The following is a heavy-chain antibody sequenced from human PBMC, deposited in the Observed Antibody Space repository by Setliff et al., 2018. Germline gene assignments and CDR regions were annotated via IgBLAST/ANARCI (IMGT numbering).Heavy chain of an antibody. J-gene: IGHJ4*02. CDR2: VHYNGNA. Sequence: SETLSLTCSVSAGAISRSGYYWGWIRQSPGKGLEWIGSVHYNGNAYYTPSLKSRLTITKDTSKNQVVLTMTSMDPVDTATYYCAMFPFADTSGYRFDYWGQGSLVTVSS. CDR3: AMFPFADTSGYRFDY. CDR1: AGAISRSGYY. V-gene: IGHV4-39*06. D-gene: IGHD3-22*01.